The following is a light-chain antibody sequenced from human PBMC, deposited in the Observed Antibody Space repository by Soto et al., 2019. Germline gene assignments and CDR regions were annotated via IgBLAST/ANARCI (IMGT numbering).Light chain of an antibody. CDR1: QGISNS. J-gene: IGKJ4*01. CDR2: VAS. V-gene: IGKV1-27*01. Sequence: DIQMTQSPSSLSASVGDRVTITCRASQGISNSLAWYQQNAGKSPKLLIYVASNLQSGVPSRFSGSGSGTDFSLTISSLQPEDVATYYCQTYNSARVTFGGGTKVEIK. CDR3: QTYNSARVT.